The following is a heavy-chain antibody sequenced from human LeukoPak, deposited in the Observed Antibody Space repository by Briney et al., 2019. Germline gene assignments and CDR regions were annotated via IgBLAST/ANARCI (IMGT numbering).Heavy chain of an antibody. CDR2: IFPTGST. J-gene: IGHJ6*03. D-gene: IGHD6-13*01. Sequence: PSETLSLTCAVSGDSVSSDKWWGWVRPSPGKGLEWIGEIFPTGSTFYNPSLRSRVTISIEKSGNYFSLNLRSVTAADTAIYYCTKNGYYSMDVWGKGITVTVSS. CDR3: TKNGYYSMDV. V-gene: IGHV4-4*02. CDR1: GDSVSSDKW.